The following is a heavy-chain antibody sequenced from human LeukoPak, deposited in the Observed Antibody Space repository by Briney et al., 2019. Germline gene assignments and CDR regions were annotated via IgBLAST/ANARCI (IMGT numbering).Heavy chain of an antibody. Sequence: SETLSLTXAVSGYSISSGYYWGWIRQPPGKGLEWIGSIYHSGSTYYNPSLKSRVTISVDTSKNQFSLKLSSVTAADTAVYYCARLYDYWGQGTLVTVSS. CDR1: GYSISSGYY. J-gene: IGHJ4*02. V-gene: IGHV4-38-2*01. CDR2: IYHSGST. CDR3: ARLYDY.